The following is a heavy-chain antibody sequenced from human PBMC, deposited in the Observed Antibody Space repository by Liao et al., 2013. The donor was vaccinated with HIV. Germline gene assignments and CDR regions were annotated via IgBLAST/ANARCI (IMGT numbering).Heavy chain of an antibody. CDR1: GGSISSYY. Sequence: QVQLQESGPGLVKPSETLSLTCAVSGGSISSYYWTWIRQPAGKGLEWIGRIYTSGSTNSNPSLKSRVTMSVDPSKNVVSLKLNSVTAADTAVYYCARGGGLVPTAHYYFSYLDVWGKGTPVIVSS. J-gene: IGHJ6*03. CDR3: ARGGGLVPTAHYYFSYLDV. D-gene: IGHD3/OR15-3a*01. V-gene: IGHV4-4*07. CDR2: IYTSGST.